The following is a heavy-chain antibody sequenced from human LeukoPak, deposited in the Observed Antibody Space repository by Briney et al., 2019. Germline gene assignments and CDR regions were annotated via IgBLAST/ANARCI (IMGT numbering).Heavy chain of an antibody. V-gene: IGHV3-53*01. CDR2: IYSGGTT. Sequence: GSLRPSPAASGVTASSDYMSWVRHAPGEGRGWVSVIYSGGTTYSSADVTRRYTISRDNSNTTLYIQMTRLRGEDTAVYYCARDQSYDFWSGYYAYWGQGTLVTVPS. CDR1: GVTASSDY. D-gene: IGHD3-3*01. CDR3: ARDQSYDFWSGYYAY. J-gene: IGHJ4*02.